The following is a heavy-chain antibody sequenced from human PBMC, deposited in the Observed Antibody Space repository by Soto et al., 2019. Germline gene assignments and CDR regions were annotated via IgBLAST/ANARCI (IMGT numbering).Heavy chain of an antibody. J-gene: IGHJ5*02. CDR3: AREVVVAATGWFDP. CDR2: IIPIFGTA. CDR1: GGTFSNYA. D-gene: IGHD2-15*01. Sequence: QVQLVQSGAEVKKPGSSVKVSCKASGGTFSNYAISWVRQAPGQGLEWMGGIIPIFGTANYAQKFQGRVTITADKSTSTAYMVLSSLRSEDTALYYCAREVVVAATGWFDPWAQGTLVTVSS. V-gene: IGHV1-69*14.